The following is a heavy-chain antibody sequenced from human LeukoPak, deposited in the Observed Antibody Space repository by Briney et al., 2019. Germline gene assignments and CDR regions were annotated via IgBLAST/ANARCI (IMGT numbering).Heavy chain of an antibody. CDR3: AKEQTSSGYFDY. CDR2: ISGNGGRT. J-gene: IGHJ4*02. V-gene: IGHV3-23*01. Sequence: GGSLRLSCAASGFTFNNYAMSWVRQAPGKGLEWVAAISGNGGRTYYTDSVKGRFTISRDNPKNTLYLLMNSLRAEDTALYYCAKEQTSSGYFDYWGQGALVTVSS. D-gene: IGHD3-10*01. CDR1: GFTFNNYA.